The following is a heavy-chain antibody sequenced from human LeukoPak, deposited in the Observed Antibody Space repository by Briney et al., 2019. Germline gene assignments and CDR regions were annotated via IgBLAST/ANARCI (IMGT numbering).Heavy chain of an antibody. Sequence: ASVKVSCKASGYTFTGYYMHWVRQAPGQGLEWMGWINPNSGGTNYAQKFQGRVTMTRDTSISTAYMELSRLRSDDTAVYYCARYNIGYSGSSPEANDAFDIWGQGTMVTVSS. D-gene: IGHD1-26*01. V-gene: IGHV1-2*02. J-gene: IGHJ3*02. CDR2: INPNSGGT. CDR3: ARYNIGYSGSSPEANDAFDI. CDR1: GYTFTGYY.